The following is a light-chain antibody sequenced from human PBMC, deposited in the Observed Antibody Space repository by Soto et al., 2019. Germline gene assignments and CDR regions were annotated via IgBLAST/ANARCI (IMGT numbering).Light chain of an antibody. CDR3: HQRGGWQAT. J-gene: IGKJ1*01. V-gene: IGKV3-11*01. CDR1: HSVGIN. CDR2: DVS. Sequence: EIVLTQSPATLSLSPGERATLSCRASHSVGINVAWYQQKPGQCPRLLIYDVSNRATGIPARFSGSGAGTDFTLTITSLEPEDFAAYYCHQRGGWQATFGQGTRVEIK.